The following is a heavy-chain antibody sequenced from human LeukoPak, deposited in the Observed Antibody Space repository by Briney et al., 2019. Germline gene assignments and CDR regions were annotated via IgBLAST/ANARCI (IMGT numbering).Heavy chain of an antibody. CDR3: ARVEMATINLDY. V-gene: IGHV1-46*01. D-gene: IGHD5-24*01. CDR2: INPSGGST. J-gene: IGHJ4*02. CDR1: GYTFTSYY. Sequence: GASVKVSCKSSGYTFTSYYMHWVRQAPGQGLEWMGIINPSGGSTSYAQKFQGRVTMTRDTSTSTAYMELSSLRSEDTAVYYCARVEMATINLDYWGQGTLVTVSS.